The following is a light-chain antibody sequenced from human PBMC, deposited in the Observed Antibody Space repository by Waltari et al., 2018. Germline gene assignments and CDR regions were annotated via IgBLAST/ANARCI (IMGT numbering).Light chain of an antibody. CDR2: DVS. Sequence: QSALTQPASVSGSPGQSITISCTGTSSDIGGYNYVSWYQQHPGKAPKLMIYDVSNRPSGVSNRFPGSKSGNTASLSISGLQTEDEADYYCSSYTSTGARLFGGGTKVTVL. CDR1: SSDIGGYNY. CDR3: SSYTSTGARL. V-gene: IGLV2-14*03. J-gene: IGLJ2*01.